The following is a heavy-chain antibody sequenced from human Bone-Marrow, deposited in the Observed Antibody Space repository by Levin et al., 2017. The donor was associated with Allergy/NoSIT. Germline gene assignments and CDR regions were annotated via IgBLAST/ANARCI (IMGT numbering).Heavy chain of an antibody. CDR2: ISSSSSYI. V-gene: IGHV3-21*01. J-gene: IGHJ6*02. CDR1: GFTFSSYS. D-gene: IGHD3-16*01. CDR3: ARLSLGDYYYYGMYV. Sequence: GESLKISCAASGFTFSSYSMNWVRQAPGKGLEWVSSISSSSSYIYYADSVKGRFTISRDNAKNSLYLQMNSLRAEDTAVYYCARLSLGDYYYYGMYVWGQGTTVTVSS.